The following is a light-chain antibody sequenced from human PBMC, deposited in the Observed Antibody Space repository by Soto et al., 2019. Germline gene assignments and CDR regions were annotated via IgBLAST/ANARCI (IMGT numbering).Light chain of an antibody. CDR3: SSYTSSSTKV. CDR2: DVS. V-gene: IGLV2-14*01. CDR1: SSDVGRYNY. Sequence: QSALTQPASVSGSPGRSITISCTGTSSDVGRYNYVSWYQQHPGKAPKLMIYDVSNRPSGVSNRFSGSKSGNTASLTISGLQAEDEADYYCSSYTSSSTKVFGTGTKLTVL. J-gene: IGLJ1*01.